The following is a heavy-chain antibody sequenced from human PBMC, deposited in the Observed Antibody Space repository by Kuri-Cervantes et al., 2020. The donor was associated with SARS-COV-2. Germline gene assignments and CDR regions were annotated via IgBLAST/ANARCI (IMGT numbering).Heavy chain of an antibody. J-gene: IGHJ6*03. CDR3: AKGGVTATKVPTDYYYYYMDV. D-gene: IGHD2-21*02. Sequence: GESLKISCAASGFTFSSYGMHWVRQAPGKGLEWVALISYDGSNKFYADSVKGRFTISRDNSKNTLYLQMNSLRAEDTAVYYCAKGGVTATKVPTDYYYYYMDVWGKGTTVTVSS. V-gene: IGHV3-30*18. CDR1: GFTFSSYG. CDR2: ISYDGSNK.